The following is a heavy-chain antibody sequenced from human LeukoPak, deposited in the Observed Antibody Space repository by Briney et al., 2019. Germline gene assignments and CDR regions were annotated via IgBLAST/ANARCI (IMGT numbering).Heavy chain of an antibody. CDR1: GGSISSYH. CDR3: ARDRRNNYGSGSHDSFDI. CDR2: IYNSGST. D-gene: IGHD3-10*01. V-gene: IGHV4-59*01. J-gene: IGHJ3*02. Sequence: SETLSLTCSVSGGSISSYHWNWIRRSPGKGLEWIGYIYNSGSTNSNPSLRSRVTMSLDSSKNQFSLKLNSVTAADTAVYYCARDRRNNYGSGSHDSFDIWGQGTMVTVSS.